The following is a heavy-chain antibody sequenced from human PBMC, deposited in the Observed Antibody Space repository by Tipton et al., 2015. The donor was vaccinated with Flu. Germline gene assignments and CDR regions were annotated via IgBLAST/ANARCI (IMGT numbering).Heavy chain of an antibody. CDR1: GGPISNYY. D-gene: IGHD3-10*01. CDR3: ATSGRRGPRGSFDF. J-gene: IGHJ4*02. V-gene: IGHV4-59*01. CDR2: IYYSGST. Sequence: TLSLTCTVSGGPISNYYWSWIRQPPGKGLEWIGQIYYSGSTNYNPSLKSRVTISIDTSKNQISLKLSSVTGADTAGYYCATSGRRGPRGSFDFGGRGTLGIVS.